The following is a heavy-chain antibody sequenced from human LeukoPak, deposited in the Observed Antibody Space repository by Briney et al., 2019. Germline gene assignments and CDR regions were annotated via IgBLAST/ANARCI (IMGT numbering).Heavy chain of an antibody. CDR2: ISALNGNT. D-gene: IGHD5-24*01. Sequence: ASVKVSCKASGYTFTRNGISWVRQAPGQGLEWMGWISALNGNTNYAEEFQGRVTLTTDTSTSTAYMELRSLRSDDTAVYYCARSIPLWKQLRRDWFDTWGQGTLVTVSS. CDR3: ARSIPLWKQLRRDWFDT. J-gene: IGHJ5*02. CDR1: GYTFTRNG. V-gene: IGHV1-18*01.